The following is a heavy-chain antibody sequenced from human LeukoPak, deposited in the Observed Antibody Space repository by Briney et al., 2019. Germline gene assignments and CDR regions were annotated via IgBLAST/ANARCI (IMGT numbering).Heavy chain of an antibody. CDR3: ARDNPFGGY. Sequence: GGSLRLSCAASGFTFSTFWMSWVRQAPGKGLEWVANIRQDGGEKNYVDSVKGRFTISRDNAKNSLYLQMSSLRAEDTALYYCARDNPFGGYWGQGTLVTVSS. D-gene: IGHD3-16*01. CDR1: GFTFSTFW. V-gene: IGHV3-7*03. CDR2: IRQDGGEK. J-gene: IGHJ4*02.